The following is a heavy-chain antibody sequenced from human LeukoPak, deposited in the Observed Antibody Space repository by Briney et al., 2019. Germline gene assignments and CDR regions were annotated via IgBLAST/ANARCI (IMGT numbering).Heavy chain of an antibody. J-gene: IGHJ4*02. Sequence: ASVKVSCKSSGYTFTTYGISWMRQAPGQSLEWMGWISPYNSNTKYAQKLQGRVTMTRDTSTSTVYMDLSSLRSEDTAVYYCARDAMSSVTTSPHYFDYWGQGTLVTVSS. D-gene: IGHD4-17*01. CDR2: ISPYNSNT. CDR1: GYTFTTYG. V-gene: IGHV1-18*01. CDR3: ARDAMSSVTTSPHYFDY.